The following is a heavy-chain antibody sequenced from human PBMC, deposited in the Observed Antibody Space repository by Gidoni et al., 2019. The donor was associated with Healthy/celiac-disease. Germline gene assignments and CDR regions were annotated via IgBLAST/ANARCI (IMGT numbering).Heavy chain of an antibody. CDR1: GFTFSSYS. CDR2: ISSSSSYI. D-gene: IGHD6-19*01. J-gene: IGHJ5*02. V-gene: IGHV3-21*06. Sequence: EVQLVESGGGLVKPGGSLRLSCAASGFTFSSYSMNWVRQAPGKGLEWVSSISSSSSYIYYADSVKGRFTISRDNAKNSLYLQMNSLRAEDTAVYYCARVTAVAGPFDPWGQGTLVTVSS. CDR3: ARVTAVAGPFDP.